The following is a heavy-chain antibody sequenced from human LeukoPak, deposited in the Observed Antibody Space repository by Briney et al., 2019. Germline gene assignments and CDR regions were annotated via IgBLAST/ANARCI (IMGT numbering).Heavy chain of an antibody. Sequence: SETLSLTCTVSGGSISSSSYYWGWIRQPPGKGLGWIGSVFYSGNALYSPSLRSRLTISVDKSKNQFSLKLRSVTAADTAVYYCARQGSSWRDPDAFDIWGQGTMVTVSS. V-gene: IGHV4-39*01. CDR2: VFYSGNA. CDR3: ARQGSSWRDPDAFDI. CDR1: GGSISSSSYY. D-gene: IGHD6-13*01. J-gene: IGHJ3*02.